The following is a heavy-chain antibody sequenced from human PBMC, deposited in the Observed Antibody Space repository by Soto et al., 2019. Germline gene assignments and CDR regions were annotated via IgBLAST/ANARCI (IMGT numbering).Heavy chain of an antibody. J-gene: IGHJ3*02. CDR2: IIPIFGTA. Sequence: SVKVSCKASGGTFSSYAISWVRQAPGQGLEWMGGIIPIFGTANYAQKFQGRVTITADESTSTAYMELSSLRSEDTAVYYCARVRRVTTVVRGVIIRSDAFDIWG. CDR3: ARVRRVTTVVRGVIIRSDAFDI. V-gene: IGHV1-69*13. D-gene: IGHD3-10*01. CDR1: GGTFSSYA.